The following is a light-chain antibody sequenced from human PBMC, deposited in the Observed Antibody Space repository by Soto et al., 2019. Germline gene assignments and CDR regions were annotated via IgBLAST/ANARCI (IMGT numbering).Light chain of an antibody. J-gene: IGKJ1*01. CDR2: AVS. CDR3: QQTYSFPRT. V-gene: IGKV1-39*01. Sequence: DIQMSQYPSSLSASVGDRVIITCRASRPINQYLNWYQQTPGKAPKVLIYAVSSLESGVPSRFSGSGSGTDFTLTISSLQPEDFATYYCQQTYSFPRTFGQGT. CDR1: RPINQY.